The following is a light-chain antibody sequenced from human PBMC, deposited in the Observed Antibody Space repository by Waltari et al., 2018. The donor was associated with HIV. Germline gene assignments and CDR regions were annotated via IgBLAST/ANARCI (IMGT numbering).Light chain of an antibody. CDR2: ANS. J-gene: IGLJ3*02. Sequence: VLAQPPSASGSPVQSVAFSCSGSNSNIEYNNIHRYQQFPGAAPRFLIYANSQRPSGVPDRFSASKSGTSASLAITGLQTEDEAHYYCATWDDNLRGLLFGGGTKVTVL. V-gene: IGLV1-44*01. CDR1: NSNIEYNN. CDR3: ATWDDNLRGLL.